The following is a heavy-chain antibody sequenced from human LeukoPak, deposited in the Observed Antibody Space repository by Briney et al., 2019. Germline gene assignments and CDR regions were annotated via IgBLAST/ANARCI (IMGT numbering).Heavy chain of an antibody. Sequence: GGSLRLSCAASRFTFSSYAMSWVRHAPGNGLEWVSTISGRGDSTYYADSVKGRFTISRDNSKNTLYLQMNSLRAEDTAVYYCARDPGYWGQGTLVTVSS. CDR1: RFTFSSYA. CDR3: ARDPGY. J-gene: IGHJ4*02. V-gene: IGHV3-23*01. CDR2: ISGRGDST.